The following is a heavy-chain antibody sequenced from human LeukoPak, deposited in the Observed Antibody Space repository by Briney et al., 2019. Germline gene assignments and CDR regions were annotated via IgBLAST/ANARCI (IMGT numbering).Heavy chain of an antibody. CDR1: GFTFSSYA. CDR2: ISYDGSNK. CDR3: ARLYGDLDPSPNAFDI. J-gene: IGHJ3*02. V-gene: IGHV3-30-3*01. D-gene: IGHD4-17*01. Sequence: GGSLRLSCAASGFTFSSYAMHWVRQAPGKGLEWVAVISYDGSNKYYADSVKGRFTISRDNSKNTLYLQMNSLRAEDTAVYYCARLYGDLDPSPNAFDIWGQGTMVTVSS.